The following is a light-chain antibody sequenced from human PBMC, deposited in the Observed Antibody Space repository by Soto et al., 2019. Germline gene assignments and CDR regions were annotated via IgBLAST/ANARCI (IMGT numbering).Light chain of an antibody. CDR3: QKLNSYPRT. V-gene: IGKV1-9*01. CDR2: AAY. Sequence: IQLTQSPSSISASVRDRVTITCRASQGISSYLAWYQQKPGKAPKLLIYAAYTLQSGVPSRFSGSGSGTDFTLTIRSMQPEEFATYYCQKLNSYPRTCGQGNKVDI. J-gene: IGKJ1*01. CDR1: QGISSY.